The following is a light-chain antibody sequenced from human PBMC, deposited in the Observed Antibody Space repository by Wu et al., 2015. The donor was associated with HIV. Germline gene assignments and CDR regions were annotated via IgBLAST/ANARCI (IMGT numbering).Light chain of an antibody. Sequence: IVLTQSPGTLSLSPGERATLSCRASQNVPNNYLAWYQQHPGQAPKFLIYGASSRAAGLPDRFRGSGSGTDFTLTISRLESEDFAIYYCQQYGSSSWTFGQGTKVEIK. CDR2: GAS. J-gene: IGKJ1*01. CDR1: QNVPNNY. V-gene: IGKV3-20*01. CDR3: QQYGSSSWT.